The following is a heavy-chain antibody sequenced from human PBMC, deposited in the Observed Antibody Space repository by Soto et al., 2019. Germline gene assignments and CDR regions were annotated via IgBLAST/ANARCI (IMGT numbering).Heavy chain of an antibody. J-gene: IGHJ4*02. CDR2: IYHSGSI. D-gene: IGHD3-10*01. CDR3: ARLLGGSAIDY. CDR1: GGSISSSYW. Sequence: VQLQESGPGLVKPSGTLSLTCAVSGGSISSSYWWGWVRQPPGMGLEWIGEIYHSGSINYNPSLKSRVTSSLDKSKNQSSLKQNSVTAADTAVYYGARLLGGSAIDYWGQGTLVTVSS. V-gene: IGHV4-4*02.